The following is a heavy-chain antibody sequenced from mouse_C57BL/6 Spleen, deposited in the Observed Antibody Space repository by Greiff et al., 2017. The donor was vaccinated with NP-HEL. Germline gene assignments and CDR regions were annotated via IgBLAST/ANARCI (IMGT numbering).Heavy chain of an antibody. CDR3: TTRGYSNYVY. V-gene: IGHV14-4*01. CDR2: IDPENGDT. CDR1: GFNIKDAY. J-gene: IGHJ2*01. Sequence: VQLQQSGAELVRPGASVKLSCTASGFNIKDAYMHWVKQRPEQGLEWIGWIDPENGDTEYASKFQGKATITADPSSNTAYLQLSSLTAEDTAVYYCTTRGYSNYVYWGQGTTLTVAS. D-gene: IGHD2-5*01.